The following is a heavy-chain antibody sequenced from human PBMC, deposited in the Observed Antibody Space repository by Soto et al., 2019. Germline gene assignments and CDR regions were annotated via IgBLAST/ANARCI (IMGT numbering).Heavy chain of an antibody. CDR2: IYYSGST. D-gene: IGHD6-13*01. CDR3: ASSLGSSWIFDY. J-gene: IGHJ4*02. Sequence: PSATLSLTCTVSGGSISSSSYYRGWIRQPPGKGLEWIGSIYYSGSTYYNPSLKSRVTISVDTSKNQFSLKLSSVTAADTAVYYCASSLGSSWIFDYWGQGTLVTVSS. V-gene: IGHV4-39*01. CDR1: GGSISSSSYY.